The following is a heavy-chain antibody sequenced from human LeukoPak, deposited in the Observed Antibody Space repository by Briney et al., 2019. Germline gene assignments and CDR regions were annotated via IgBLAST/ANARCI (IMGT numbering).Heavy chain of an antibody. CDR3: ARLGTYGDYPNPSYYYYYYMDV. V-gene: IGHV4-59*01. D-gene: IGHD4-17*01. CDR1: GGSISSYY. Sequence: SETLSLTCTVSGGSISSYYWSWIRQPPGKGLEWIGYIYYSGSTNYNPSLKSRVTISVDTSKNQFSLKLSSVPAADTAVYYCARLGTYGDYPNPSYYYYYYMDVWGKGTTVTVSS. J-gene: IGHJ6*03. CDR2: IYYSGST.